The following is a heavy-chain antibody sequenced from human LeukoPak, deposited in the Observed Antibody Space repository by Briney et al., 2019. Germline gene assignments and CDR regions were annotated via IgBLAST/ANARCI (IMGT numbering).Heavy chain of an antibody. D-gene: IGHD5-18*01. CDR2: ISISSNYI. CDR1: GFTFSRYS. Sequence: PGGSLRLSCAASGFTFSRYSMNWVRQAPGKGLEWVSSISISSNYIYYADSVKGRFTISRDNSKKTLYLQMNSLRAEDTALYYCAKVDVRGFMYGFDYWGQGTLVTVSS. V-gene: IGHV3-21*04. J-gene: IGHJ4*02. CDR3: AKVDVRGFMYGFDY.